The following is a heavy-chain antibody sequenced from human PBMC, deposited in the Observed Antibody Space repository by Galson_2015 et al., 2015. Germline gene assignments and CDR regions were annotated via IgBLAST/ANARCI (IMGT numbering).Heavy chain of an antibody. D-gene: IGHD3-22*01. V-gene: IGHV3-30*03. J-gene: IGHJ3*02. CDR1: GFTFSSYG. CDR2: ISYDGSNK. CDR3: ARMSVSGYWSNGAFDI. Sequence: SLRLSCAASGFTFSSYGMHWVRQAPGKGLEWVAVISYDGSNKYYADSVKGRFTISRENAKNSLYLQMNSLRAGDTAVYYCARMSVSGYWSNGAFDIWGQGTMVTVSS.